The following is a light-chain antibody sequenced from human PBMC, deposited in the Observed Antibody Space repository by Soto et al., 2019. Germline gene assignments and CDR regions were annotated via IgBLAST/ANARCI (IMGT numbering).Light chain of an antibody. J-gene: IGLJ3*02. CDR3: AAWDDSLSSPV. Sequence: QSVLTQPPSASGTPGQTVTISCSGSSSNIGINYVYWYQQLPGTAPKLLIYRNNQRPSGVPDRFSGSKSGTSASLAISVLRSEDEADYYCAAWDDSLSSPVFGGGTQLTVL. CDR2: RNN. CDR1: SSNIGINY. V-gene: IGLV1-47*01.